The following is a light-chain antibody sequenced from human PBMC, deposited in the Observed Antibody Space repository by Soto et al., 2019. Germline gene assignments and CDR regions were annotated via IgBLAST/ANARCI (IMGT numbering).Light chain of an antibody. CDR3: SSYRSSSSAVL. CDR2: DVT. Sequence: QSALTQPASVSGSPGQSIAISCTGTSSDIGGYNYVSWYQQHPGKAPKLLVYDVTERPSGVSNRFAGSKSGNTASLTISGLRAEDEADYYCSSYRSSSSAVLFGGGTKVTVL. J-gene: IGLJ3*02. V-gene: IGLV2-14*01. CDR1: SSDIGGYNY.